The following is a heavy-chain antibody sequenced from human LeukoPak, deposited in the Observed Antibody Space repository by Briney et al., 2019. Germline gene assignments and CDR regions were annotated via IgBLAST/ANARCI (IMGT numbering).Heavy chain of an antibody. CDR2: ISAYNGNT. D-gene: IGHD3-22*01. CDR3: ARSYYYDSSGYNYFDY. Sequence: ASVNVSCKASGYTFTNYGINWVRQAPGQGLEWMGWISAYNGNTNYAQNLQGRVTMTTDTSTSTAYMELRSLRSDDTAVYYCARSYYYDSSGYNYFDYWGQGTLVTVSS. V-gene: IGHV1-18*01. CDR1: GYTFTNYG. J-gene: IGHJ4*02.